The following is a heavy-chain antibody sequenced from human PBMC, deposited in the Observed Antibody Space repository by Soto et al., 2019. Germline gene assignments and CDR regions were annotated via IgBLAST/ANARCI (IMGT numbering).Heavy chain of an antibody. D-gene: IGHD3-9*01. V-gene: IGHV1-18*01. J-gene: IGHJ4*02. CDR2: ISAYTGNT. CDR3: ARDVDERLTGYYIPFDY. CDR1: DYTFASCG. Sequence: ASVKVSCKASDYTFASCGVSWVRQAPGQGLEWMGWISAYTGNTNYAQKFQGRVTLTTDTSTSTAYMELRSLTSDDTALYYCARDVDERLTGYYIPFDYWGQGTQVTVSS.